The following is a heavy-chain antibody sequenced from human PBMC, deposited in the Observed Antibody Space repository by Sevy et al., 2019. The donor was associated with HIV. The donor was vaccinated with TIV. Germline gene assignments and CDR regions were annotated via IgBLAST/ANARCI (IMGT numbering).Heavy chain of an antibody. CDR2: MSSGTSYT. D-gene: IGHD1-7*01. CDR1: GFTFSDYY. V-gene: IGHV3-11*06. J-gene: IGHJ4*02. Sequence: GGSLRLSCAASGFTFSDYYMSWIRQAPGKGLEWVSYMSSGTSYTNYADSVKGRFTISRDNAKNSLYLQMNSLRAEDTAGDYWAGDRRNYGGQYFDYWGQGTLVTVSS. CDR3: AGDRRNYGGQYFDY.